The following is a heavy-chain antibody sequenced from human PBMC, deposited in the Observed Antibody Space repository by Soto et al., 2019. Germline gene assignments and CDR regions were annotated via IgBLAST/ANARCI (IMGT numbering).Heavy chain of an antibody. CDR1: GDSINNTYW. J-gene: IGHJ6*02. CDR2: IYHTGGR. CDR3: ARFGYYDSSGPHYYYGMDV. V-gene: IGHV4-4*02. Sequence: XGTLSLTCFVSGDSINNTYWWSCVRQSPEKGLEWIGEIYHTGGRSYMPSLRGRITLSVDTSKNQFSLKLSSVTAADTAVYYCARFGYYDSSGPHYYYGMDVWGQGTTVTVSS. D-gene: IGHD3-22*01.